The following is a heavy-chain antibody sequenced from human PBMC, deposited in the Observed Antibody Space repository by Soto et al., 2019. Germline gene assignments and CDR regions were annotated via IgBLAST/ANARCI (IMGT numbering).Heavy chain of an antibody. V-gene: IGHV1-69*12. D-gene: IGHD1-1*01. Sequence: QVQLVQSGAEVKKPGSSVMVSCKASGGTFSTYAISWVRQAPGQGLEWMGGIIPIFGTASYAQKFQGRVTITADESTSTAYMELRSLTSEDTAVYYCARSLGLEYYYGMAVWGQGTTVTVSS. CDR3: ARSLGLEYYYGMAV. CDR1: GGTFSTYA. CDR2: IIPIFGTA. J-gene: IGHJ6*02.